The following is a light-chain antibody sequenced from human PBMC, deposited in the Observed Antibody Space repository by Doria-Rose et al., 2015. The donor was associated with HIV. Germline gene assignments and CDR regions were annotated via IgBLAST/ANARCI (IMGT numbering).Light chain of an antibody. J-gene: IGKJ3*01. CDR3: QQRSNWPPIFT. V-gene: IGKV3-11*01. CDR2: DAS. CDR1: QSVSSN. Sequence: IVLTQSPATLSLSPGERATLSCRASQSVSSNLAWYQQKPGQAPRLLIYDASNRATGIPARFSGSGSGTDFTLTISSLEPEDFAVYFCQQRSNWPPIFTFGPGTKVDI.